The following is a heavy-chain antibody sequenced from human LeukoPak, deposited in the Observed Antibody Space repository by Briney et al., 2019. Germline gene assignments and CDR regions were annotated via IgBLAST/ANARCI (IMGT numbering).Heavy chain of an antibody. CDR1: GFTFSSYI. J-gene: IGHJ5*02. Sequence: AGGSLRLSCAASGFTFSSYIMNWVRQAPGKGLEWIGSIYYSGSTYFNPSLKSRVTISVDTSKNQFSLKLSSVTAADTAVYYCAILPSSWGQGTLVTVSS. CDR3: AILPSS. V-gene: IGHV4-59*05. CDR2: IYYSGST.